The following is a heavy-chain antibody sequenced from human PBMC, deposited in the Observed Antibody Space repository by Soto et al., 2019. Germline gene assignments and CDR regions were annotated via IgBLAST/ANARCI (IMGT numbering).Heavy chain of an antibody. J-gene: IGHJ4*02. V-gene: IGHV3-23*01. CDR3: AGPAYSSQDY. Sequence: GGSLRLSCAASGFTFSSFALSWVRQAPGKGLEWVSAISGSGDGTDYAESVKGRFTTSRDNSKNTLYLQMNSLRAEDTAVYYWAGPAYSSQDYWGQGALVTVSS. CDR1: GFTFSSFA. D-gene: IGHD5-18*01. CDR2: ISGSGDGT.